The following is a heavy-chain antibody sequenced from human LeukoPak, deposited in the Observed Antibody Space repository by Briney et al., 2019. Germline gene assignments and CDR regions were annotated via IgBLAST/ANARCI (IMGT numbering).Heavy chain of an antibody. Sequence: GGSLRLSCAASGFTFSSYGMHWVRQAPGKGLEWVAVIWYDGSNKYYTDSVKGRFTISRDNSKNTLYLQMNSLRAEDTAVYYCARHPYYDFWSGYHLGGRNWFDPWGQGTLVTVSS. CDR3: ARHPYYDFWSGYHLGGRNWFDP. CDR2: IWYDGSNK. D-gene: IGHD3-3*01. J-gene: IGHJ5*02. CDR1: GFTFSSYG. V-gene: IGHV3-33*01.